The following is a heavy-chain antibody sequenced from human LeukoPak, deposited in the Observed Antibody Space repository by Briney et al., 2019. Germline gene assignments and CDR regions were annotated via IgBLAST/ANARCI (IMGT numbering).Heavy chain of an antibody. CDR1: GYTFTNYY. V-gene: IGHV1-2*06. CDR3: ARGGTEASSGDY. D-gene: IGHD3-10*01. CDR2: INPNSGDT. J-gene: IGHJ4*02. Sequence: ASVKVSCKASGYTFTNYYIHWVRQAPGQGLERMGRINPNSGDTNYAHKFQGRVTITRDTSISTAYMELSGLRSDDTALYYCARGGTEASSGDYWGQGALVTVSS.